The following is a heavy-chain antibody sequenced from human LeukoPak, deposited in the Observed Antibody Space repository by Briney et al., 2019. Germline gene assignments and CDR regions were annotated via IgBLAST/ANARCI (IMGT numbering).Heavy chain of an antibody. J-gene: IGHJ4*02. CDR1: GFTFSDYY. CDR2: ISSSGSTT. V-gene: IGHV3-11*04. D-gene: IGHD6-6*01. CDR3: ARDQGSSSAHDY. Sequence: GGSLRLSCVASGFTFSDYYMSWIRQAPGKGLEWVSYISSSGSTTYYTDSVEGRFTISRDNAKNSMYLQMNSLRAEDTAVYYCARDQGSSSAHDYWGQGTLVTVSS.